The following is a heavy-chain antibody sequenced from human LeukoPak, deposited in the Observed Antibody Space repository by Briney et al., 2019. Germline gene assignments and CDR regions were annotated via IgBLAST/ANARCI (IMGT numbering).Heavy chain of an antibody. CDR1: GFTFSSYA. CDR3: AKKVSHWFDP. J-gene: IGHJ5*02. Sequence: EGFLRLSCAASGFTFSSYAMSWVRQAPGKGLEWVSAISGSGGSTYYADSVKGRFTISRDNSKNTLYLQMNSLRAEDTAVYYCAKKVSHWFDPWGQGTLVTVSS. CDR2: ISGSGGST. V-gene: IGHV3-23*01.